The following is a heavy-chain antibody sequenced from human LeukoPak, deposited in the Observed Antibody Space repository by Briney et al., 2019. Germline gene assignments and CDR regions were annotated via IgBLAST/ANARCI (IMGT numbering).Heavy chain of an antibody. V-gene: IGHV4-59*01. CDR3: ARGSTRITMVRGVIITYFDP. J-gene: IGHJ5*02. CDR1: GGSISSYY. CDR2: IYYSGST. D-gene: IGHD3-10*01. Sequence: SETLSLTCTVSGGSISSYYWSWIRQPPGKGLEGIGYIYYSGSTNYNPSLKSRVTISVDTSKNQFSLKLSSVTAADTAVYYCARGSTRITMVRGVIITYFDPWGQGTLVTVSS.